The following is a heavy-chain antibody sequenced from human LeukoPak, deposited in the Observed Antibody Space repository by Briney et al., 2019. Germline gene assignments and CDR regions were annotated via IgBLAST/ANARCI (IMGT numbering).Heavy chain of an antibody. CDR1: GDSINSGGYY. J-gene: IGHJ3*02. Sequence: SETLSLTCSVSGDSINSGGYYWNWIRQFPGKGLEWIGYIQYSGSTHYNTSLKSRVTISVDTSKTQFSLKMTSLTAADTAVYYCARLVMVRGLDIWGQGTMVIVSS. CDR3: ARLVMVRGLDI. V-gene: IGHV4-31*03. D-gene: IGHD3-10*01. CDR2: IQYSGST.